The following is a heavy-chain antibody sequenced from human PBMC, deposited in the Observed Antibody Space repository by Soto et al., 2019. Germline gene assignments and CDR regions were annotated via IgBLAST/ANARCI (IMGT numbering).Heavy chain of an antibody. CDR3: AKVSLGATTITDFYYYGMDV. V-gene: IGHV3-23*01. CDR2: NTGSGENT. Sequence: GGSLRLSCAASGFTFDNYAMNWVRQAPGKGLEWVSGNTGSGENTYYADSVKGRFTISRDNSKNTLYVQLNSLRVEDTAIYYCAKVSLGATTITDFYYYGMDVWGQGTMVTVSS. J-gene: IGHJ6*02. D-gene: IGHD1-26*01. CDR1: GFTFDNYA.